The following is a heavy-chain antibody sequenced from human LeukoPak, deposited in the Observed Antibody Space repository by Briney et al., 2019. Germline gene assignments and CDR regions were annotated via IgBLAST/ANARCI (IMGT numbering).Heavy chain of an antibody. CDR3: AKVLTGYFYYYYYGMDV. V-gene: IGHV3-23*01. D-gene: IGHD3-9*01. Sequence: GGSLRLSCAASGFTFSSYAMSWVRQAPGKGMEWVSAISGSGGSTYYADSVKGRFTISRDNSKNTLYLQMNSLRAEDTAVYYCAKVLTGYFYYYYYGMDVWGQGTTVTVSS. J-gene: IGHJ6*02. CDR1: GFTFSSYA. CDR2: ISGSGGST.